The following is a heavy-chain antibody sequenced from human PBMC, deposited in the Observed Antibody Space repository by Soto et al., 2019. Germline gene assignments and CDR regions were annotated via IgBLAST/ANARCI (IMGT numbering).Heavy chain of an antibody. V-gene: IGHV4-4*07. CDR2: IYTSGST. J-gene: IGHJ5*02. CDR3: ARELWYYYGSGSYYSGWFDP. D-gene: IGHD3-10*01. Sequence: QVQLQESGPGLVKPSETLSLTCTVSGGSISSYYWSWIRQPAGKGLEWIGRIYTSGSTNYNPSLMRRVTMSVDTSKNQFSLKLSSVTAADTAVYYCARELWYYYGSGSYYSGWFDPWGQGTLVTVSS. CDR1: GGSISSYY.